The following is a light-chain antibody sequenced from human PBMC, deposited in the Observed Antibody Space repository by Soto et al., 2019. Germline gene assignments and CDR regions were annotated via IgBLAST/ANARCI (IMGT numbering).Light chain of an antibody. Sequence: EIVLTQSPGTLPLSPGERATLSCRASQSVSSYLAWYQQKPGQAPRLLIYDASNRATGIPARFSGSGSGTDFTLTISSLEPEDFAVYYCQQRSNWPPITFGQRTRLEI. CDR3: QQRSNWPPIT. CDR1: QSVSSY. CDR2: DAS. V-gene: IGKV3-11*01. J-gene: IGKJ5*01.